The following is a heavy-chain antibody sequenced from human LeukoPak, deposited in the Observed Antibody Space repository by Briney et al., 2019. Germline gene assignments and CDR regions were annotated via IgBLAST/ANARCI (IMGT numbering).Heavy chain of an antibody. CDR3: GRAHNWKYGSFDF. V-gene: IGHV3-74*01. D-gene: IGHD1-7*01. J-gene: IGHJ4*02. Sequence: GGSLRLSCAASGFTFSSYWMHWVRQAPGKGLVWVSRINSDGSSTSYADSVKGRFTISRDNAKNTLYLQMNSLRAEDTALYYCGRAHNWKYGSFDFWGQGTLVTVSS. CDR1: GFTFSSYW. CDR2: INSDGSST.